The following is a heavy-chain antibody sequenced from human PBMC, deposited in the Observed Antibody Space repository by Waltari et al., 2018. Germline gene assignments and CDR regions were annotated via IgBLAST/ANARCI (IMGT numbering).Heavy chain of an antibody. CDR1: GGSLSSSSYY. D-gene: IGHD3-10*01. Sequence: QLQLQESGPGLVKPSETLSLTCTVSGGSLSSSSYYWGWIRQPPGKGLEWIGSIYYSGSTYYNPSLKSRVTISVDTSKNQFSLKLSSVTAADTAVYYCARDRGYGSGSPKRPFDYWGQGTLVTVSS. V-gene: IGHV4-39*07. CDR2: IYYSGST. CDR3: ARDRGYGSGSPKRPFDY. J-gene: IGHJ4*02.